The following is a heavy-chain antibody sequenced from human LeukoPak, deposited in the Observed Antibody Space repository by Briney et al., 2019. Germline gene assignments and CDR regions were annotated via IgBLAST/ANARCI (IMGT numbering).Heavy chain of an antibody. J-gene: IGHJ4*02. CDR2: ISGSGEST. D-gene: IGHD3-16*02. V-gene: IGHV3-23*01. CDR3: AKDAIGQYRPYYFDC. CDR1: GFTFSSFA. Sequence: GGSLRLSCAASGFTFSSFAMSWVRQAPGKGLEWVSSISGSGESTYYADYVKGRFTVSRDNPKNTLNLQLNSLRAVDTAVYYCAKDAIGQYRPYYFDCWGQGTLVTVSS.